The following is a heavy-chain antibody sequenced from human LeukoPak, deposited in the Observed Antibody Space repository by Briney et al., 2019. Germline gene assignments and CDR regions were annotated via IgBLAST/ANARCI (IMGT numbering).Heavy chain of an antibody. V-gene: IGHV3-74*01. CDR3: ARNYYDSSGYYYHDY. CDR2: INSDGSST. D-gene: IGHD3-22*01. CDR1: GFTFSSYW. J-gene: IGHJ4*02. Sequence: GGSLRLSCAASGFTFSSYWMHWVRQAPGKGLVWVSRINSDGSSTSYADSVKGRFTISRDNAKNTLYLQMNSLRAEDTAVYYCARNYYDSSGYYYHDYWGQGTLVTVSS.